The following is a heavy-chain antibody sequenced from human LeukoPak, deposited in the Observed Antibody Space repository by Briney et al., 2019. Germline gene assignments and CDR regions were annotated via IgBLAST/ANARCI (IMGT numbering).Heavy chain of an antibody. CDR2: ISSSSSYI. V-gene: IGHV3-21*01. D-gene: IGHD2-2*01. CDR3: ARAEDIVVVPAAKPAY. Sequence: GGSLRLSCAASGFTFSRYTMNWVRQAPGKGLEWVSSISSSSSYIYYADSVKGRFTISRDNAKNSLYLQMNSLRAEDTAVYYCARAEDIVVVPAAKPAYWGQGTLVTVSS. CDR1: GFTFSRYT. J-gene: IGHJ4*02.